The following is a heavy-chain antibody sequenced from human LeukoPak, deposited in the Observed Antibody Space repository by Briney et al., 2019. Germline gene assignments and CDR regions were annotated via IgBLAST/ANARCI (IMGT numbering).Heavy chain of an antibody. CDR3: ARGSSTGPLYMDV. D-gene: IGHD6-19*01. V-gene: IGHV1-2*02. CDR2: INPNSGGT. Sequence: ASVKVSCKASGYTFTSYYMHWVRQAPGQGLEWMGWINPNSGGTNYAQKFQGRVTMTRDPSITTAYMELSRLRSDDTAVYYCARGSSTGPLYMDVWGKGTTVTISS. CDR1: GYTFTSYY. J-gene: IGHJ6*03.